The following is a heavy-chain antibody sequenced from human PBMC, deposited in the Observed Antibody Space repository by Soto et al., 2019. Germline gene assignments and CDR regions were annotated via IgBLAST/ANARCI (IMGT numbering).Heavy chain of an antibody. D-gene: IGHD5-18*01. CDR1: GYTLTELS. Sequence: RASVKVSCKVSGYTLTELSMHWVRQAPGKGLEWMGGFDPEDGETIYAQKFQGRVTMTEDTSTDTAYMELSSLRSEDTAVYYCATVRILLWLFAFWGEGALVTVAS. J-gene: IGHJ4*02. V-gene: IGHV1-24*01. CDR2: FDPEDGET. CDR3: ATVRILLWLFAF.